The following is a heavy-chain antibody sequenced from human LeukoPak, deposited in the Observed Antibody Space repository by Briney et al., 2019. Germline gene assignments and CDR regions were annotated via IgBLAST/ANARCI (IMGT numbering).Heavy chain of an antibody. CDR1: GYTFTGYY. D-gene: IGHD6-13*01. CDR3: AILAAGTYSRENYFDY. Sequence: GASVKVSCKASGYTFTGYYMHWVRQAPGQGLEWMGWINPNSGGTNYAQKFQGRVTMTRDTSISTAYMELSRLRSDDTAVYYCAILAAGTYSRENYFDYWGQGTLVTVSS. J-gene: IGHJ4*02. CDR2: INPNSGGT. V-gene: IGHV1-2*02.